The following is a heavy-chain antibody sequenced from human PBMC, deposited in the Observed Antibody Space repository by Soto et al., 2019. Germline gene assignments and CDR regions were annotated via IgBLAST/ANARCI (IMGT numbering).Heavy chain of an antibody. D-gene: IGHD3-3*01. J-gene: IGHJ3*02. V-gene: IGHV1-46*03. CDR2: INPSGGST. CDR1: GYTYTSYY. CDR3: ARDRITIFGVVIPLSPDAFDI. Sequence: ASVKVSCKASGYTYTSYYMHWVRQAKKQGLEWMGIINPSGGSTSYAQKFQGRVTMTRDTSTSTVYMELSSLRSEDTAVYYCARDRITIFGVVIPLSPDAFDIWGQGTMVTVSS.